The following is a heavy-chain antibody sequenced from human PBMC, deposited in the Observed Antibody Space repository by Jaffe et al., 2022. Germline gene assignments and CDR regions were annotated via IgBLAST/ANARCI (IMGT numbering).Heavy chain of an antibody. CDR1: GGSISSYY. Sequence: QVQLQESGPGLVKPSETLSLTCTVSGGSISSYYWSWIRQPPGKGLEWIGYIYYSGSTNYNPSLKSRVTISVDTSKNQFSLKLSSVTAADTAVYYCARGRGSGFSYYYYMDVWGKGTTVTVSS. V-gene: IGHV4-59*01. D-gene: IGHD3-22*01. J-gene: IGHJ6*03. CDR3: ARGRGSGFSYYYYMDV. CDR2: IYYSGST.